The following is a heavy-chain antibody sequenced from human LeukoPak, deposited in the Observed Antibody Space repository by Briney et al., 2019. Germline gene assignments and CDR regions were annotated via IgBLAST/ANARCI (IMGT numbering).Heavy chain of an antibody. V-gene: IGHV7-4-1*02. CDR2: INTNTGKP. CDR3: ASEGGYSSQVSVPYYYYMDV. D-gene: IGHD6-13*01. Sequence: ASVKVSCKASGYTFNRNAMNWVRQAPGQGLEWMGWINTNTGKPKYAQGFTGRFVFSLDTSVSTAYLQISSLKAEDTAVYYCASEGGYSSQVSVPYYYYMDVWGKGTTVTVSS. CDR1: GYTFNRNA. J-gene: IGHJ6*03.